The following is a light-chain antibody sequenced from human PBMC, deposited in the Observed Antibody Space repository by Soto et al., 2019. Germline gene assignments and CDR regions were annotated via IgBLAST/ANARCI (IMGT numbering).Light chain of an antibody. V-gene: IGKV3-11*01. CDR1: QSVGTF. J-gene: IGKJ4*01. CDR3: QQRYDWPST. CDR2: DAS. Sequence: EIVLTQSPVTLSLSPGERATLSCRASQSVGTFFAWYQQKPGQSPRLLIYDASSRATGIPARFSGSGSGTDFPLTISSLEPEDSAVYYCQQRYDWPSTFGGGTKVEIK.